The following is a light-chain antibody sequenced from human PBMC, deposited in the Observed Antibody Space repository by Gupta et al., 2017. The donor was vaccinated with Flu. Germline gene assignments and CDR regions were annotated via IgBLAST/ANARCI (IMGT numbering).Light chain of an antibody. J-gene: IGLJ7*01. Sequence: APGHAAKFTCGVDNLGRRTSHCYQQRPGQAPNLVHFDDTDRPSGIPERFSGYISGNTATLTITRVEGGDEADYYCQLWGGDHAVFGGGTKLTVL. CDR2: DDT. V-gene: IGLV3-21*02. CDR3: QLWGGDHAV. CDR1: NLGRRT.